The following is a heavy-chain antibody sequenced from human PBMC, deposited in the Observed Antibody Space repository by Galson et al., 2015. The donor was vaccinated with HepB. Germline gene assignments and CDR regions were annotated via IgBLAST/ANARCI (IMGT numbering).Heavy chain of an antibody. CDR1: GFTFDDYA. Sequence: SLRLSCAASGFTFDDYAMHWVRQAPGKGLEWVSGISWNSGSIGYADSVKGRFTISRDNAKNSLYLQMNSLRAEDTALYYCAKDISSIAAAGGLFDYWGQGTLVTVSS. CDR2: ISWNSGSI. CDR3: AKDISSIAAAGGLFDY. V-gene: IGHV3-9*01. J-gene: IGHJ4*02. D-gene: IGHD6-13*01.